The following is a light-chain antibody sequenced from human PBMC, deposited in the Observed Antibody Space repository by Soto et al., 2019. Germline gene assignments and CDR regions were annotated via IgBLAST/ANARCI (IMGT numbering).Light chain of an antibody. Sequence: EIVMTQSPGTLSLSPGERATLSCRSSQSVSSTYVAWYQQKPGQAPRLLIYGTSSRATVIPARFSGSGSGTDFTLTISRLQSEDFAVYYCQQYDTSPPLTFGGGTRVEIK. CDR3: QQYDTSPPLT. V-gene: IGKV3-20*01. CDR2: GTS. J-gene: IGKJ4*01. CDR1: QSVSSTY.